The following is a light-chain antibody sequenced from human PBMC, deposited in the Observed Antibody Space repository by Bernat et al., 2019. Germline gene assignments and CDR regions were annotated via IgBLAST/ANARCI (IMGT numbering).Light chain of an antibody. J-gene: IGKJ4*01. V-gene: IGKV2-28*01. CDR3: REGVQTLT. Sequence: DIVMTQSPLSLPVTPGEPASISCRSNQSLLYSNGNTHLDWYVQRPGQSPQLLIYLVSIRASGVPDRFSGSGSGTDFTLKISRVEAEDVGIYYCREGVQTLTVGGGTRVEIK. CDR2: LVS. CDR1: QSLLYSNGNTH.